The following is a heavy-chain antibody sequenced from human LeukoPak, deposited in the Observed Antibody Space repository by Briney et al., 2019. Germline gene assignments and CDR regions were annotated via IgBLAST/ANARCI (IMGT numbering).Heavy chain of an antibody. D-gene: IGHD3-10*01. CDR1: GYTFTSYG. Sequence: ASVKVSCKASGYTFTSYGISWVRPAPGQGLEWMGWISAYYGNTNYAQKLQGRVTMTTDTSTSTAYMELRSLRSDDTAVYYCARGRKNYYGSGSYKPDYFDYWGQGTLVTVSS. J-gene: IGHJ4*02. CDR3: ARGRKNYYGSGSYKPDYFDY. V-gene: IGHV1-18*01. CDR2: ISAYYGNT.